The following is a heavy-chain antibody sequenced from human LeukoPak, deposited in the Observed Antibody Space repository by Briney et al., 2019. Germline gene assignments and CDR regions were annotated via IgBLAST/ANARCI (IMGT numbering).Heavy chain of an antibody. J-gene: IGHJ4*02. CDR1: GGSMTNYY. CDR2: IYYSGST. V-gene: IGHV4-59*01. Sequence: SETLSLTCTVSGGSMTNYYWSWMRQPPGKGLESIGHIYYSGSTNYNPSLKSRVTISIDTSKKQFSLKVNSVTAADTAIYYCARFSTGGGWTAQLDYWGQGTLVTVSS. CDR3: ARFSTGGGWTAQLDY. D-gene: IGHD6-19*01.